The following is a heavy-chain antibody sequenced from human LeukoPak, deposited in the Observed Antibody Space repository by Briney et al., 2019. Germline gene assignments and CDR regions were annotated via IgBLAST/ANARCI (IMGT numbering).Heavy chain of an antibody. CDR3: ARVSTFRGVIGYFDY. J-gene: IGHJ4*02. D-gene: IGHD3-16*02. Sequence: PSQTLSLTCAVSGGSISSGGYSWSWIRQPPGKGLEWIGYIYHSGSTYYNPSLKSRVTISVDRSKNQFSLKLSSVTAADTAVYYCARVSTFRGVIGYFDYWGQGTLVTVPS. CDR1: GGSISSGGYS. CDR2: IYHSGST. V-gene: IGHV4-30-2*01.